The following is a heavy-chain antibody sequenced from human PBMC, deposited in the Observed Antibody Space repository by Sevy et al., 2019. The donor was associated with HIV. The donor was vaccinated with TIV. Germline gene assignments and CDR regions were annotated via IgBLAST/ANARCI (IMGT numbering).Heavy chain of an antibody. D-gene: IGHD3-9*01. J-gene: IGHJ3*02. CDR2: ISSKGGST. CDR1: GFTFSSYA. V-gene: IGHV3-64D*06. Sequence: GGSLRPSCSASGFTFSSYAMHWVRQAPGKGLEYVSAISSKGGSTYYADSVKGRFTISRDNSKNTLYLQMSSLRAEDTAVYYCVKSLLRYFDWLLYAVANDAFDIWGQGTMVTVSS. CDR3: VKSLLRYFDWLLYAVANDAFDI.